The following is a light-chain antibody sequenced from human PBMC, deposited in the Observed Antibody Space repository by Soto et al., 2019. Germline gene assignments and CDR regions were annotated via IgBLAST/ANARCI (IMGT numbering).Light chain of an antibody. CDR2: EVS. V-gene: IGLV2-14*01. J-gene: IGLJ3*02. Sequence: QSALTQPASVSGSPEQSITISCTGTSSDVGGYNYVSWYQQYPGKAPKLIIYEVSNRPSGTSSRFSGSKSGNTASLTISGLQAEDEAYYYCSSYTRTDTWVFGGGTKLTVL. CDR1: SSDVGGYNY. CDR3: SSYTRTDTWV.